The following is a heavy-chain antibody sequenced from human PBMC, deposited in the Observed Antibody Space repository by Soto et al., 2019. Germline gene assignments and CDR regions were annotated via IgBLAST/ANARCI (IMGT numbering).Heavy chain of an antibody. CDR2: FDPEDGET. D-gene: IGHD1-26*01. Sequence: QVQLVQSGAEVKKPGASVKVSCKVSGYTLTELSMHWVRQAPGKGLEWMGGFDPEDGETIYAQKFQGRVTMTEDTXTXXAYMELSSLRSEYTAVYYCATARLRWERYYYGMDVWGQGTTVTVSS. J-gene: IGHJ6*02. V-gene: IGHV1-24*01. CDR3: ATARLRWERYYYGMDV. CDR1: GYTLTELS.